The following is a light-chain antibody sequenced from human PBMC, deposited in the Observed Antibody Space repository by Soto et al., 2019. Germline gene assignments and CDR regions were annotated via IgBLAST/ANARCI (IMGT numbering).Light chain of an antibody. CDR3: QQYGRFPPIP. V-gene: IGKV3-20*01. J-gene: IGKJ5*01. CDR1: QSVTSTY. Sequence: EIVLTQSPGTLSLSPGERVTLSCRASQSVTSTYLAWYQQKPGQAPRLLIYGASSRATGLPDRFSGSGSGTDFTLTISRLEAEDFAVYYCQQYGRFPPIPCGQGTRLEI. CDR2: GAS.